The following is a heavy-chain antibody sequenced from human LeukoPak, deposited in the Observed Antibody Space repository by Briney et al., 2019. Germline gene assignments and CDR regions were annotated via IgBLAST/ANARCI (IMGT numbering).Heavy chain of an antibody. CDR1: GFTFSDYY. CDR2: ISSSSSTI. CDR3: ATGSGDFGDDAFDI. Sequence: GGSLRLSCAASGFTFSDYYMSWIRQAPGKGLEWISYISSSSSTIHYADSVKGRFTISRDNAKNSLYLQMNSLRAEDTALYYCATGSGDFGDDAFDIWGQGTMVTVSS. V-gene: IGHV3-11*01. J-gene: IGHJ3*02. D-gene: IGHD3-10*01.